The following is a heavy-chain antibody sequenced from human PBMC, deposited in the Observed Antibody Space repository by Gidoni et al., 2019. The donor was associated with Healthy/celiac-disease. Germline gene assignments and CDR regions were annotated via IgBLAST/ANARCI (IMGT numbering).Heavy chain of an antibody. CDR1: GYTFTSYY. J-gene: IGHJ4*02. CDR3: ARDSTVSMATPY. D-gene: IGHD2-15*01. V-gene: IGHV1-46*01. CDR2: INPSGGST. Sequence: QVQLVQSGAEVKKPGASVKVSCKASGYTFTSYYMHGVRQAPGQGLEWMGIINPSGGSTSYAQKFQGRVTTTRDTSTSTVYMELSSLRSEDTAVYYCARDSTVSMATPYWGQGTLVTVSS.